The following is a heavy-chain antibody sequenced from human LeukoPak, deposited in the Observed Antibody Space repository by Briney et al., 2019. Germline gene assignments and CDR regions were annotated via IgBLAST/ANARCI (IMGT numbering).Heavy chain of an antibody. CDR3: ARGAHCSSTSCYLDY. CDR1: GFTFDDYG. D-gene: IGHD2-2*01. CDR2: INWNGGST. J-gene: IGHJ4*02. Sequence: GGSLRLSCAASGFTFDDYGMSWVRQAPGKGLEWVSGINWNGGSTGYADSVKGRFTISRDNAKNSLYLQMNSLRAEDTALCYCARGAHCSSTSCYLDYWGQGTLVTVSS. V-gene: IGHV3-20*04.